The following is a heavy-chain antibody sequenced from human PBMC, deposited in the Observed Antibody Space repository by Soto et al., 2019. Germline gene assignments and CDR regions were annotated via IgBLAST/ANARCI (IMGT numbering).Heavy chain of an antibody. CDR1: GGSFSGYY. V-gene: IGHV4-34*01. CDR3: ARVRNSSSWYPSRFSVIGTYFDY. D-gene: IGHD6-13*01. CDR2: INHSGST. J-gene: IGHJ4*02. Sequence: SETLSLTCAVYGGSFSGYYWSWIRQPPGKRLEWIGEINHSGSTNYNPSLKSRVTISVDTSKNQFSLKLSSVTAADTAVYYCARVRNSSSWYPSRFSVIGTYFDYWGQGTLVTVSS.